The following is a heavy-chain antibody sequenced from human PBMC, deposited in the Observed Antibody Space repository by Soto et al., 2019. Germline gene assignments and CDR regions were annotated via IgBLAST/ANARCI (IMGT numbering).Heavy chain of an antibody. CDR3: ARWWGAGATNWLDP. J-gene: IGHJ5*02. Sequence: GGSLRLSCAASGFTFSSYSMNWVRQAPGKGLEWLSYISSTSNTIYYADSVKGRFTISRDNAKNSLFLQMNSLRVEDTAVYYCARWWGAGATNWLDPWGQGTLVTVSS. V-gene: IGHV3-48*01. CDR2: ISSTSNTI. CDR1: GFTFSSYS. D-gene: IGHD2-8*02.